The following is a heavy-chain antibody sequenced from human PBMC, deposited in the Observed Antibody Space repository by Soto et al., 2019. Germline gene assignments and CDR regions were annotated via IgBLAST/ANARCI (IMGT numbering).Heavy chain of an antibody. D-gene: IGHD6-6*01. Sequence: SVKVSGMASGWTFSSYAISLLRQAPEQGLEWMGGIIPIFGTANYAQKFQGRVTITADKSTSTAYMELSSLRSEDTAVYYCARKDRQLGYYYYGMDVWGQGTTVTVSS. CDR3: ARKDRQLGYYYYGMDV. V-gene: IGHV1-69*06. J-gene: IGHJ6*02. CDR2: IIPIFGTA. CDR1: GWTFSSYA.